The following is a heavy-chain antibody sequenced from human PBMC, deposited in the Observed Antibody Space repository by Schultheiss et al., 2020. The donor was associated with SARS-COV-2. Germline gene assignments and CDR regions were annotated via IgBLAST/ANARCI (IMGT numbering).Heavy chain of an antibody. D-gene: IGHD4-23*01. CDR2: IWYDGSNK. Sequence: GGSLRLSCAASGFTFSSHGMHWVRQAPGKGLEWVAVIWYDGSNKYYADSVKGRFTISRDNSKNTLYLQMNSLRAEDTAVYYCAKETPVVTPPSFDYWGQGTLVTVSS. J-gene: IGHJ4*02. CDR1: GFTFSSHG. V-gene: IGHV3-33*06. CDR3: AKETPVVTPPSFDY.